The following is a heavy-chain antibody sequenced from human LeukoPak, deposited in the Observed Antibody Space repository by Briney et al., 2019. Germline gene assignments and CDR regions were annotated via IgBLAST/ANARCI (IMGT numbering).Heavy chain of an antibody. Sequence: GGSLRLSCAASGFTFSSYWMSWVRQAPGKGLEWVANIKQDGSEKYYADSVKGRFTISRDNSKNTLYLQMNSLRAEDTAVYYCAKPHILRYFDWLPGNWGQGTLVTVSS. CDR2: IKQDGSEK. J-gene: IGHJ4*02. CDR1: GFTFSSYW. V-gene: IGHV3-7*01. D-gene: IGHD3-9*01. CDR3: AKPHILRYFDWLPGN.